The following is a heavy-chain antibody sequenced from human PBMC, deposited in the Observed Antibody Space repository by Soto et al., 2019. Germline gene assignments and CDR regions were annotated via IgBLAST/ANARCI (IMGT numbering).Heavy chain of an antibody. J-gene: IGHJ5*02. Sequence: PGGSLRLSXAASGFTFDDYTMYWVRQGPGKGLEWVSLITWDGGRAQYADSVKGRFTISRDNSKDSLYLQMNSLKTEDTALYYCAKPSFDQRSAYPTYHWFDTWGQGTLVTVSS. D-gene: IGHD3-3*01. CDR1: GFTFDDYT. CDR2: ITWDGGRA. CDR3: AKPSFDQRSAYPTYHWFDT. V-gene: IGHV3-43*01.